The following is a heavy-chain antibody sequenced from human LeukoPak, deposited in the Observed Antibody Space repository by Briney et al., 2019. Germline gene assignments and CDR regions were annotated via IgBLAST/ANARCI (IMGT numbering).Heavy chain of an antibody. CDR2: IYTSGST. J-gene: IGHJ1*01. Sequence: SETLSLTCTVSGGSISSGSYYWSWIRQPAGKGLEWIGRIYTSGSTNYNPSLKSRVTISVDTSKNQFSLKLSSVTAADTAVYYCAGGSSSSGCFQHWGQGTLVTVSS. D-gene: IGHD6-6*01. CDR3: AGGSSSSGCFQH. CDR1: GGSISSGSYY. V-gene: IGHV4-61*02.